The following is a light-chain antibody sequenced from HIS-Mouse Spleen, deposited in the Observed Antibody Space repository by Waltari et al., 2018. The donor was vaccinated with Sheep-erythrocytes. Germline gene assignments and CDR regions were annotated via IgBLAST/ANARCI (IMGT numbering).Light chain of an antibody. Sequence: DIVMTQSPDSLAVSLGERATINCKSSQSVLYSANNKHSLAWYQLNPGQPPKLLIYCASTRESGVPYRFSGSWSGTDFTLTISSLQAEYVAVYYCQQYYSTLTFGGGTKVEIK. CDR1: QSVLYSANNKHS. CDR3: QQYYSTLT. J-gene: IGKJ4*01. V-gene: IGKV4-1*01. CDR2: CAS.